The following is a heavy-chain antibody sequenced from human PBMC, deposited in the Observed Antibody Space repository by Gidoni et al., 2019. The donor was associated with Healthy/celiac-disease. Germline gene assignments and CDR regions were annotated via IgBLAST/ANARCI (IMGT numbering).Heavy chain of an antibody. CDR1: GGTFSSYA. CDR3: ARNLRDYYGSGSALRDYYYYMDV. Sequence: QVQLVQSGAEVKKPGSSVKVSCKASGGTFSSYAISWVRPAPGPGLEWMGGIIPIFGTANYAQKFQGRVTITADESTSTAYMELSSLRSEDTAVYYCARNLRDYYGSGSALRDYYYYMDVWGKGTTVTVSS. CDR2: IIPIFGTA. J-gene: IGHJ6*03. V-gene: IGHV1-69*01. D-gene: IGHD3-10*01.